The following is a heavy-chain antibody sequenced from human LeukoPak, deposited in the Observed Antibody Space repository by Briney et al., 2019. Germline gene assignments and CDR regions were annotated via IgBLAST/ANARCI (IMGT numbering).Heavy chain of an antibody. J-gene: IGHJ6*03. CDR1: GYTFTTYD. D-gene: IGHD4-17*01. V-gene: IGHV1-18*01. CDR3: AKTTVTSEEYFYYYMDV. Sequence: ASVKVSCKASGYTFTTYDINWVRQAAGQGLEWMGCIITYNGNTYYSQKLQGRVTMTTDTSTSTAYMELRSLRSDDTAVYYCAKTTVTSEEYFYYYMDVWGKGTTVTVSS. CDR2: IITYNGNT.